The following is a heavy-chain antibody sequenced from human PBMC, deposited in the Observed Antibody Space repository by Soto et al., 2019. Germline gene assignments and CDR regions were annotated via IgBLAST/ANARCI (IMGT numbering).Heavy chain of an antibody. CDR1: GFTFDDFA. D-gene: IGHD6-13*01. CDR2: INWRGGSS. CDR3: VKANDQQLVEGGPFDM. V-gene: IGHV3-9*01. Sequence: EAQLVESGGGLVQPGRSLRLSCAASGFTFDDFAMHWVRQAPGRGLEWVSGINWRGGSSGYSDSVKGRFTISRDNAKNSLYLEMNSLRVEDTDLFYCVKANDQQLVEGGPFDMWGQGTMVTVSS. J-gene: IGHJ3*02.